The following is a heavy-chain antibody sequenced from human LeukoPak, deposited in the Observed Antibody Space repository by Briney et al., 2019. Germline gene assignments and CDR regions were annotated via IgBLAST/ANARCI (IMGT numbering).Heavy chain of an antibody. D-gene: IGHD5-18*01. CDR2: INHSGST. CDR3: ARRGRGYSYGNHYYFDY. CDR1: GGSFSGYY. J-gene: IGHJ4*02. Sequence: PSETLSLTCAVYGGSFSGYYWSWIRQPPGKGLEWIGEINHSGSTNYNPSLKSRVTISVDTSKNQFSLKLSSVTAADTAVYYCARRGRGYSYGNHYYFDYWGQGTLVTVPS. V-gene: IGHV4-34*01.